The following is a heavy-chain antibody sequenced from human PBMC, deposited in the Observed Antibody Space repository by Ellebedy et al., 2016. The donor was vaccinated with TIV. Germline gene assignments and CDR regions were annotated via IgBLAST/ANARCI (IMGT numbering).Heavy chain of an antibody. Sequence: GESLKISXVASAFSNFWMNWVRQAPGKGLEWVANINEDGSKIHYVDSVKGRFTISRDNAKKSLYLQMNSLRGEDTAVYYCVRAMHYWGQGTLVTVSS. CDR2: INEDGSKI. J-gene: IGHJ4*02. CDR1: AFSNFW. V-gene: IGHV3-7*01. CDR3: VRAMHY.